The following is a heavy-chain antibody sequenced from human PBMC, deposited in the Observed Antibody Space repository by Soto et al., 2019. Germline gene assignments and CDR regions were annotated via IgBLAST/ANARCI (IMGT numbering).Heavy chain of an antibody. CDR1: GFTFSSYG. J-gene: IGHJ6*02. V-gene: IGHV3-30*03. CDR3: ARPTITDYYYYYGMDV. Sequence: QVQLVESGGGVVQPGRSLRLSCAASGFTFSSYGMHWVRQAPGKGLEWVAVISYDGSNKYYADSVKGRFTISRDNSKNTLYLQMNSLRAEDTAVYYCARPTITDYYYYYGMDVWGQGTTVTVSS. D-gene: IGHD5-12*01. CDR2: ISYDGSNK.